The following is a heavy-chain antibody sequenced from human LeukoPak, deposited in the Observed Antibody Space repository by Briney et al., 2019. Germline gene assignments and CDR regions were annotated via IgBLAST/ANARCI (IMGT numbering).Heavy chain of an antibody. CDR3: ARKGAAGTGFDY. V-gene: IGHV4-39*07. J-gene: IGHJ4*02. Sequence: SETLSLSCTVSGGSISSSSYYWGWIRQPPGKGLEWIGSIYYSGSTYYNPSLKSRVTISVDTSKNQFSLRLNSVTAADTAVYFCARKGAAGTGFDYRGQGTQVTVSS. D-gene: IGHD1-1*01. CDR1: GGSISSSSYY. CDR2: IYYSGST.